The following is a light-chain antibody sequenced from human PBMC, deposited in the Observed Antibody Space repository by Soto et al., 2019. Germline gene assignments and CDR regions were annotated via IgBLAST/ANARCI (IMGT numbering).Light chain of an antibody. CDR3: QQYGRSPPYT. V-gene: IGKV3-20*01. CDR2: SAS. CDR1: QSVSSSC. J-gene: IGKJ2*01. Sequence: EIGLTQSPGTLSLSPGERDTLSCRASQSVSSSCLAWYQQKPGQAPRLLIYSASSRATGIPDRFSGSGSGTDFNPTISRLEPEDFAVYYCQQYGRSPPYTFGRGTKLEIK.